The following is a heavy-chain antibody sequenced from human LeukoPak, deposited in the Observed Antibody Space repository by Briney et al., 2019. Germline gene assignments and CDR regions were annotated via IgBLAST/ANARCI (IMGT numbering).Heavy chain of an antibody. CDR2: NSWNSGSI. CDR3: AKDLGGSGSWYYFDY. D-gene: IGHD3-10*01. CDR1: GFTFDDYA. Sequence: GGSLRLSCAASGFTFDDYAMHWVRQAPGKGLEWVSGNSWNSGSIGYADSVKGRFTISRDNAKNSLYLQMNSLRAEDTALYYCAKDLGGSGSWYYFDYWGQGTLVTVSS. V-gene: IGHV3-9*01. J-gene: IGHJ4*02.